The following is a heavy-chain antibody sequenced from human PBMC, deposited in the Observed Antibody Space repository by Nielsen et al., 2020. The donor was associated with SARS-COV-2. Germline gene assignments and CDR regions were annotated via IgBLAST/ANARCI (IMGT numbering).Heavy chain of an antibody. J-gene: IGHJ4*02. V-gene: IGHV3-23*01. CDR1: GFTFSSYA. CDR2: IRGRGGLAT. Sequence: GGSLRLSCAASGFTFSSYAVNWVRQAPGKGLEWVAGIRGRGGLATFYAESVKGRFTISRDDAKSTVYLQMHGLRAEDTALYYCAKDGATYFQDSGGFYTDYWGQGTLVTVSS. D-gene: IGHD3-22*01. CDR3: AKDGATYFQDSGGFYTDY.